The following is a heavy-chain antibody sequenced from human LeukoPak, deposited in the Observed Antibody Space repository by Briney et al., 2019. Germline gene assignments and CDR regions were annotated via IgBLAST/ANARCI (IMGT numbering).Heavy chain of an antibody. CDR3: AKLSMVRGGKGDY. V-gene: IGHV3-23*01. CDR1: GFTFSSYA. Sequence: GGSLRLSCAASGFTFSSYAMSWVRQAPGKGLEWVSAISGSGGSTYYADSVKGRFTISRDNSKNTLYLQMNSLRAGDTAVYYCAKLSMVRGGKGDYWGQGTLVTVSS. J-gene: IGHJ4*02. CDR2: ISGSGGST. D-gene: IGHD3-10*01.